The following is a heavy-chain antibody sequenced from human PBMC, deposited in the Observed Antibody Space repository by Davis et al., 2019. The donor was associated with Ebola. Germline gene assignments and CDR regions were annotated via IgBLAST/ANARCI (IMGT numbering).Heavy chain of an antibody. CDR3: AKDRGFLEWGEAFDI. Sequence: PGGSLRLSCAASGFTFSSYSMNWVRQAPGKGLEWVSYISSSSSTIYYADSVKGRFTISRDNSKNTLYLQMNSLRAEDTAVYYCAKDRGFLEWGEAFDIWGQGTMVTVSS. CDR2: ISSSSSTI. J-gene: IGHJ3*02. D-gene: IGHD3-3*01. CDR1: GFTFSSYS. V-gene: IGHV3-48*01.